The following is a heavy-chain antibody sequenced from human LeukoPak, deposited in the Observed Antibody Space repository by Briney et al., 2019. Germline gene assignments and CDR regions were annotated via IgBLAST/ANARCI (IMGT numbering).Heavy chain of an antibody. V-gene: IGHV3-23*01. CDR1: GFTFSSYA. CDR3: ARSIYASGSFSTFDI. CDR2: ISGSGGST. D-gene: IGHD3-10*01. Sequence: GGALRLSCAASGFTFSSYAMSWVRQAPGKAPEWVSGISGSGGSTYSADSVKGRFTISRDNSKNTLYLQMNTLRAEDTAVYYCARSIYASGSFSTFDIWGQGTMVTV. J-gene: IGHJ3*02.